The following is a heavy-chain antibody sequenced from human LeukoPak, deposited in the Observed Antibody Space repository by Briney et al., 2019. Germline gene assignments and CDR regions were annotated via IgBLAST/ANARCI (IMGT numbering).Heavy chain of an antibody. D-gene: IGHD3-22*01. J-gene: IGHJ4*02. CDR2: ISSSSSYI. Sequence: VGSLRLSCAASGFTFSSHSMNWVRQAPGKGLEWVSSISSSSSYIYYADSVKGGFTISGDNAKNSLYLQMNSLRAEDTAVYYCARDISRVYDSSGWNFDYWGQGTLVTVSS. CDR3: ARDISRVYDSSGWNFDY. V-gene: IGHV3-21*01. CDR1: GFTFSSHS.